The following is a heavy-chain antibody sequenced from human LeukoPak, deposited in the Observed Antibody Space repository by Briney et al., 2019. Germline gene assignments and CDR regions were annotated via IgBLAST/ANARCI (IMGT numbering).Heavy chain of an antibody. D-gene: IGHD4/OR15-4a*01. CDR1: GGSISSYY. CDR2: FYYSGSA. J-gene: IGHJ1*01. Sequence: SETLSLTCTVSGGSISSYYWSWIRQPPGKGLERIGYFYYSGSANYNPSLKSRVTISVDTSKNQFSLKLRSVTAADTAVYYCARGDYGDTRGYFQHWGQGTLVTVSS. CDR3: ARGDYGDTRGYFQH. V-gene: IGHV4-59*01.